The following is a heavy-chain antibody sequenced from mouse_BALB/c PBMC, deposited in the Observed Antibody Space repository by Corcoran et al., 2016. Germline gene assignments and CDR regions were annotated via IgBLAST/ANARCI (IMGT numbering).Heavy chain of an antibody. CDR3: ERATAHYYAMDY. J-gene: IGHJ4*01. CDR2: INSYTGEP. Sequence: QIQLVQSGPELKKPGETVKISCKASGYTFTNYGMNWVEQAPGKGLKWMGWINSYTGEPTYADDFKGRFAFSLETSASTAYLQINNLKNEDTATYFCERATAHYYAMDYWGQGTAVTVSS. V-gene: IGHV9-3-1*01. D-gene: IGHD1-2*01. CDR1: GYTFTNYG.